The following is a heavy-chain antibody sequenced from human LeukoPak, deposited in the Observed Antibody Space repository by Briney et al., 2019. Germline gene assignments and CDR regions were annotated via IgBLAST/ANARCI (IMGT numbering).Heavy chain of an antibody. CDR1: GFTFGDFH. CDR2: TSTTGRTI. CDR3: ARDPLQSSGWNWYFDL. J-gene: IGHJ2*01. V-gene: IGHV3-11*01. D-gene: IGHD6-25*01. Sequence: AGGSLRLSCAASGFTFGDFHMSWIRLAPGKGLEWVAYTSTTGRTIYYADSVKGRFVISRDNADQSLYLQMNSLRVEDSAMYFCARDPLQSSGWNWYFDLWGRGTLVAVSS.